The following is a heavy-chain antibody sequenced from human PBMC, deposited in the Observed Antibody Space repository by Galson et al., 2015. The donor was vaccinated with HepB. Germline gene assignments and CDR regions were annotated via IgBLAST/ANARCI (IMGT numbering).Heavy chain of an antibody. D-gene: IGHD3-10*01. CDR1: GFTFSSYG. CDR3: AREIGGSNSDL. J-gene: IGHJ2*01. Sequence: SLRLSCAASGFTFSSYGMHWVRQAPGKGLEWVAVIWYDGSNKYYADSVKGRFTISRDNSKSTLYLQMNSLRAEDTAVYYCAREIGGSNSDLWGRGTLVTVSS. V-gene: IGHV3-33*08. CDR2: IWYDGSNK.